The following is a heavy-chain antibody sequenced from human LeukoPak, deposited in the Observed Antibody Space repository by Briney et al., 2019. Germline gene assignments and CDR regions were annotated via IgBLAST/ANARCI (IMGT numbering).Heavy chain of an antibody. V-gene: IGHV1-69*01. Sequence: ASVKVSCKASGGTFSSYAISWVRQAPGQGLEWMGGIIPIFGTANYAQKSQGRVTITADESTSTAYMELSSLRSEDTAVYYRARAITYYDFWSGYYSGGWWFDPWGQGTLVTVSS. J-gene: IGHJ5*02. D-gene: IGHD3-3*01. CDR1: GGTFSSYA. CDR2: IIPIFGTA. CDR3: ARAITYYDFWSGYYSGGWWFDP.